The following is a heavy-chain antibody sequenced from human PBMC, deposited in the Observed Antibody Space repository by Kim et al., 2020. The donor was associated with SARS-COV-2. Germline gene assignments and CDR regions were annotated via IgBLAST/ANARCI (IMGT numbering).Heavy chain of an antibody. Sequence: GGSLRLSCAASGFTFSGYAMSWLRQAPGKGLEWVSAISDSGGNTWYGDSVKGRFTISRDNSKNTVHLQMNSLRAEDTAVYYCGKESLAITRTAPRIDNWGQGTLVTVSS. CDR3: GKESLAITRTAPRIDN. CDR1: GFTFSGYA. D-gene: IGHD1-7*01. CDR2: ISDSGGNT. J-gene: IGHJ4*02. V-gene: IGHV3-23*01.